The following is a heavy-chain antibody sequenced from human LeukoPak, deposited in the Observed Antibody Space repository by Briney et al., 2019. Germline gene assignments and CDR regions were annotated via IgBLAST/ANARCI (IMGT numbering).Heavy chain of an antibody. CDR3: ATSRTFDY. CDR1: GFTFSSYW. CDR2: INQDGTEK. V-gene: IGHV3-7*01. D-gene: IGHD1-7*01. Sequence: QTGGSLRLSCAASGFTFSSYWMNWVRQAPGKGLEWVANINQDGTEKFYVDSVKGRFTISRDNAKNSLYLQMNSLTGEDTAVYYCATSRTFDYWGQGTLVTVSS. J-gene: IGHJ4*02.